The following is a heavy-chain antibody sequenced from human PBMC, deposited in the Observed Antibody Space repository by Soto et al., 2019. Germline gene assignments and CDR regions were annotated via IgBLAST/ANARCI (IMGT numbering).Heavy chain of an antibody. J-gene: IGHJ4*02. D-gene: IGHD3-3*01. V-gene: IGHV3-66*01. Sequence: EVQLVESGGGLVQPGGSLRLSCAASGLTVSNVYMTWVRQAPGKGLEWVSVISSGGNTYYADSVKGRFTISRDNSKNTLYLEMNRLRAGDTAVYYCARDTLGGAYDFCHGGQGTLVTVSS. CDR3: ARDTLGGAYDFCH. CDR1: GLTVSNVY. CDR2: ISSGGNT.